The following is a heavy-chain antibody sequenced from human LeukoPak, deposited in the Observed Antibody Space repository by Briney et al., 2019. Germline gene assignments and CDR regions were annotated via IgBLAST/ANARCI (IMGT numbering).Heavy chain of an antibody. J-gene: IGHJ4*02. V-gene: IGHV3-23*01. Sequence: PGGSLRLSCAASGFTFSSYAMTWVRQAPGKGLEWVSGISSSGSGGSTYYADSVKGRFTISRDNSKNTLYIQMNSLRAEDTAAYYCARSFYDILIGYYQHFDYWGQGTLVTVSS. CDR3: ARSFYDILIGYYQHFDY. CDR2: ISSSGSGGST. D-gene: IGHD3-9*01. CDR1: GFTFSSYA.